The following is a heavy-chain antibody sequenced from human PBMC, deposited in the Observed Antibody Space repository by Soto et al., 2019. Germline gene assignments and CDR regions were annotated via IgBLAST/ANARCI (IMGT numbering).Heavy chain of an antibody. Sequence: PSETLSLTCTVSGGSISSGGYYWSWIRQHPGKGLEWIGYIYYSGSTYYNPSLKSRVTISVDTSKNQFSLKLSSVTAADTAVYYCAHLVSSKRYNWFDPWGQGTLVTVSS. J-gene: IGHJ5*02. CDR2: IYYSGST. V-gene: IGHV4-31*03. CDR3: AHLVSSKRYNWFDP. CDR1: GGSISSGGYY. D-gene: IGHD6-6*01.